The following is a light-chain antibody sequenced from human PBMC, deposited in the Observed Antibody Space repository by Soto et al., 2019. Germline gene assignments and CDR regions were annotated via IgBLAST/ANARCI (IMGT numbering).Light chain of an antibody. V-gene: IGKV3-11*01. CDR3: QQRSNWPPGFT. J-gene: IGKJ4*01. CDR1: QSVSSY. Sequence: EIVLTRSPATLSLSPGERATLSCRASQSVSSYLAWYQQKPGQAPRLLIYDASNRATGIPARFSGSGSGTDLTLTISSLEPEDFAVYYCQQRSNWPPGFTFGGGTKVDIK. CDR2: DAS.